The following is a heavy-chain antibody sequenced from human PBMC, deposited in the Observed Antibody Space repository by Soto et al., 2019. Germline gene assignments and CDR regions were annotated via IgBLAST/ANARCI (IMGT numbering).Heavy chain of an antibody. V-gene: IGHV1-18*01. CDR3: AKASFYYCRDCRCYSFKDFEG. Sequence: ASSRASGSNYTSSGMSWLRQAPGQGIEWMGWISAHTGSSEYAQRFQGRVTMTTDRSTSTAYMELRSLRSDDTAVYYCAKASFYYCRDCRCYSFKDFEGWGPATLLTLSS. CDR1: GSNYTSSG. J-gene: IGHJ3*01. CDR2: ISAHTGSS. D-gene: IGHD2-15*01.